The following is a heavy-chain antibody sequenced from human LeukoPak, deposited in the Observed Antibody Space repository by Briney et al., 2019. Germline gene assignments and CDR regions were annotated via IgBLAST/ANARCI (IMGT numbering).Heavy chain of an antibody. CDR2: ISSSSTYK. CDR3: ARVMRKQQGYYYYYMDV. D-gene: IGHD6-13*01. CDR1: GFTFSSYS. V-gene: IGHV3-21*04. Sequence: PGGSLRLSCAASGFTFSSYSMSWVRQGPGKGLEWVSSISSSSTYKYYAGSVKGRFTISRDNAKNSLYLQMNSLRAEDTAVYYCARVMRKQQGYYYYYMDVWGKGTTVTISS. J-gene: IGHJ6*03.